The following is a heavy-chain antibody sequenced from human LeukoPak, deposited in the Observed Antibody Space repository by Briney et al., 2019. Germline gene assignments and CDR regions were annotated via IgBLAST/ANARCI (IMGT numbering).Heavy chain of an antibody. V-gene: IGHV3-53*01. CDR2: IYDSGTT. CDR3: AGRRRSGWYAY. Sequence: GGSLRLSCATSGFTVSSNYMSWVRQAPGKGLEWVSVIYDSGTTYYAASVKGRFLIFRDTSKNTVDLQMNSLRVEDTAVYYCAGRRRSGWYAYWGQGTLVTVSS. J-gene: IGHJ4*02. D-gene: IGHD6-19*01. CDR1: GFTVSSNY.